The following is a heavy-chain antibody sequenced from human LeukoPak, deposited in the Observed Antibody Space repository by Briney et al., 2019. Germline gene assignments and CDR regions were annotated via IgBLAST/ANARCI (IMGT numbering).Heavy chain of an antibody. CDR3: ASYDSSGYYYVGHFDY. D-gene: IGHD3-22*01. Sequence: SETLSLTCAVYGGSFSDYYWSWIRQPPGKGLEWIGEINHSGSTNYNPSLKSRVTISVDTSKNQFSLKLSSVTAADTAVYYCASYDSSGYYYVGHFDYWGQGTLVTVSS. J-gene: IGHJ4*02. CDR1: GGSFSDYY. V-gene: IGHV4-34*01. CDR2: INHSGST.